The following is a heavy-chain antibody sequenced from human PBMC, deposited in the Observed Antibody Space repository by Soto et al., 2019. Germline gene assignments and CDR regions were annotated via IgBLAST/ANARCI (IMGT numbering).Heavy chain of an antibody. Sequence: ASETLSLTCIVSGVSVRSYTWSWVRQPANKGLEWIGRVFPSVSATYNPSLKSRVSISMDTPENRISLKLDSVTAADAGVYFCARDGMTTGDTWGPGTLVTVSS. V-gene: IGHV4-4*07. CDR1: GVSVRSYT. CDR2: VFPSVSA. J-gene: IGHJ4*02. D-gene: IGHD2-21*02. CDR3: ARDGMTTGDT.